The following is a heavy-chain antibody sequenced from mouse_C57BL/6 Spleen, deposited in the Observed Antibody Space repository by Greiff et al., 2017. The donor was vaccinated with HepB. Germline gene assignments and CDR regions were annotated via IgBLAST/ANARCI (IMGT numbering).Heavy chain of an antibody. D-gene: IGHD2-12*01. Sequence: VQLQQSGAELVKPGASVKISCKASGYAFSSYWMNWVKQRPGKGLEWIGQIYPGDGDTNYNGKFKGKATLTADKSSSTAYMQLSSLTSEDSAVYFCARGRQGGYFDYWGQGTTLTVSS. CDR1: GYAFSSYW. J-gene: IGHJ2*01. CDR3: ARGRQGGYFDY. V-gene: IGHV1-80*01. CDR2: IYPGDGDT.